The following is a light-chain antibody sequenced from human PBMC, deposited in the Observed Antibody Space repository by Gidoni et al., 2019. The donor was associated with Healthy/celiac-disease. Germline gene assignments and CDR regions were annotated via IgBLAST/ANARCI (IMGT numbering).Light chain of an antibody. V-gene: IGLV3-1*01. Sequence: SYELTQPPSVSVSPGQTARITCSGDKLGDKYACWYQQKPGQSPVLVIYQDSKRPSGIPERFSGSNSGNTATLTIRGTQAMDEADYYCQAWDSSTAVFGGGTKLTVL. CDR1: KLGDKY. CDR2: QDS. J-gene: IGLJ2*01. CDR3: QAWDSSTAV.